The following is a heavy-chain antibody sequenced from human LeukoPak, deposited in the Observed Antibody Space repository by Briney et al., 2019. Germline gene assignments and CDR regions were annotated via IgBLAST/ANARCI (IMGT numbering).Heavy chain of an antibody. CDR3: ARLHSYYYDSSEYYFDY. CDR2: IIPIFGTA. CDR1: GGTFSSYA. D-gene: IGHD3-22*01. Sequence: ASVKVSCKASGGTFSSYAISWVRQAPGQGLEWMGGIIPIFGTANYAQKFQGRVTITADKSTSTAYMELSSLRSEDTAVYYCARLHSYYYDSSEYYFDYWGQGTLVTVSS. V-gene: IGHV1-69*06. J-gene: IGHJ4*02.